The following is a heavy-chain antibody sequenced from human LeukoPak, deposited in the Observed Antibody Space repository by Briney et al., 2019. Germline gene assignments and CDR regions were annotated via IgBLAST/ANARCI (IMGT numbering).Heavy chain of an antibody. J-gene: IGHJ4*02. D-gene: IGHD3-10*01. CDR2: INHSGST. Sequence: PSETLSLTCAVYGGPFCGYYWSWIPEPPGKALEWIGEINHSGSTNYNPPLKSRVTISVDTSKNQFSLKLSSVTAADTAVYYCARVPPYGSGRGYFDYWGQGTLVTVSS. V-gene: IGHV4-34*01. CDR3: ARVPPYGSGRGYFDY. CDR1: GGPFCGYY.